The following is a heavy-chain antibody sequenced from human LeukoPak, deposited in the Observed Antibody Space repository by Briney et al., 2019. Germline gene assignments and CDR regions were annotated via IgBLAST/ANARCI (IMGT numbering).Heavy chain of an antibody. D-gene: IGHD3-10*01. Sequence: PSETLSLTCTVSGDSISNNNYFWGWVRQPPGKGLEWIAEIHHSGSINYNPSLKSRVTISVDKAKNQFSLNLNSVTAADTAVYYCARGGDRSFDYWGQGTLVTVSS. CDR2: IHHSGSI. V-gene: IGHV4-39*07. J-gene: IGHJ4*02. CDR1: GDSISNNNYF. CDR3: ARGGDRSFDY.